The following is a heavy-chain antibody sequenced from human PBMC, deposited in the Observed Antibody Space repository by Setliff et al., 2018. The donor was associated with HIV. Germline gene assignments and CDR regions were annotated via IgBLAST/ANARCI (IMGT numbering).Heavy chain of an antibody. D-gene: IGHD6-13*01. CDR2: INPSGGTI. Sequence: ASVKVSCKASGYSFRNYGISWVRQAPGQGLEWMGIINPSGGTISYAQKFQGRVTMTGDTSTSTVYMELSSLRSEDTAVYYCARAAGYSSSWHRYAFEIWGQGTMVTVSS. CDR3: ARAAGYSSSWHRYAFEI. V-gene: IGHV1-46*01. CDR1: GYSFRNYG. J-gene: IGHJ3*02.